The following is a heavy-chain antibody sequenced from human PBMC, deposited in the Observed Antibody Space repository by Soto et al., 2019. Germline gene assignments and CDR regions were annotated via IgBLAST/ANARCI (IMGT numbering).Heavy chain of an antibody. CDR2: ISYSGSTP. D-gene: IGHD3-3*01. V-gene: IGHV3-23*04. CDR1: GFTFSNDA. J-gene: IGHJ4*02. Sequence: ELQLVESGGALVIPGGSLRLSCAASGFTFSNDAMSWVRQTPGKGLEWVSLISYSGSTPYYADSVKGRFTISRDNSKNTLYLHMSSLRAEDTAVYYCAKGYDFWSGYRPGVFDYWGQGTLVTVSS. CDR3: AKGYDFWSGYRPGVFDY.